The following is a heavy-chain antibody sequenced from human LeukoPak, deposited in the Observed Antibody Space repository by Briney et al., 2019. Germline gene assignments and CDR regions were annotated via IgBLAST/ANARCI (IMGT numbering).Heavy chain of an antibody. V-gene: IGHV3-30*02. CDR2: IRYDGSNK. CDR1: GFTFSSYG. CDR3: AKDQNDFWSGYEYFQH. D-gene: IGHD3-3*01. J-gene: IGHJ1*01. Sequence: PGGSLRLSCSASGFTFSSYGMHWVRQAPGKGLEWVAFIRYDGSNKYYADSVKGRFTISRDNSKNTLYLQMNSLRAEDTAVYYCAKDQNDFWSGYEYFQHWGQGTLVTVSS.